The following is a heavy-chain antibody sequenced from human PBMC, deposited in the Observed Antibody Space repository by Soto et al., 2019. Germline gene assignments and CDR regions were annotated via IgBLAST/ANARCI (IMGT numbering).Heavy chain of an antibody. J-gene: IGHJ5*02. V-gene: IGHV1-18*04. CDR3: AISYDTGFDP. Sequence: QLQLVQSAAEVKKPGASVRVSCKAYGYPFIKYGISWIRQAPEQGLEWMGWIKVDSGYTNYARKFQGRVTMTADTSSDTAFMELRSLRLDDTAVYFCAISYDTGFDPWGQGTLVSVSS. CDR2: IKVDSGYT. D-gene: IGHD3-9*01. CDR1: GYPFIKYG.